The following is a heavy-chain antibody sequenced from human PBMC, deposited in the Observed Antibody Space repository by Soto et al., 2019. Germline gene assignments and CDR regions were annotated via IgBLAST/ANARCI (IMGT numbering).Heavy chain of an antibody. J-gene: IGHJ5*02. V-gene: IGHV3-48*02. D-gene: IGHD3-3*01. Sequence: EVQLVESGGGLVQPGGSLRLSCAASGFTFSSYSMNWVRQAPGKGLEWVSYISSSSSTIYYADSVKGRFTISRDNAKNSLYRQMNILRDEDTAVYYCAREFWPLNWFDPWGQGTLVTVSS. CDR1: GFTFSSYS. CDR2: ISSSSSTI. CDR3: AREFWPLNWFDP.